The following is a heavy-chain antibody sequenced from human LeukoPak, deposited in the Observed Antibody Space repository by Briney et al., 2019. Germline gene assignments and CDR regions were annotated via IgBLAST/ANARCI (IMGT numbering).Heavy chain of an antibody. Sequence: PSETLSLTCTVSGGSISSSSYYWGWIRQPPGKGLEWIGSIYYSGSTYYNPSLKSRVTLSVDTSKNQFSLKLSSVTAADTAVYYCVASGLSPFDYWGQGTLVTVSS. CDR2: IYYSGST. J-gene: IGHJ4*02. D-gene: IGHD1-26*01. CDR1: GGSISSSSYY. CDR3: VASGLSPFDY. V-gene: IGHV4-39*07.